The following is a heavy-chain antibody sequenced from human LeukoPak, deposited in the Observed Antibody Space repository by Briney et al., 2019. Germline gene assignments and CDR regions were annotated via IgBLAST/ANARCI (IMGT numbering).Heavy chain of an antibody. CDR3: ARIKTVSLDF. V-gene: IGHV3-33*08. Sequence: GGSLRLSCAASGFTFSSYGMHWVRQAPGKGLEGVAIIWFDGSKEYYADSVKGRFTISRDNSKNMLYLQMNSLRAEDTAVYYCARIKTVSLDFWGQGTLVTVSS. D-gene: IGHD1-14*01. CDR1: GFTFSSYG. CDR2: IWFDGSKE. J-gene: IGHJ4*02.